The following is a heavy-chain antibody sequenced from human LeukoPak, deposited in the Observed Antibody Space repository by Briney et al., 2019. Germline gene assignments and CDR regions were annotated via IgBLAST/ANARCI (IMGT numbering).Heavy chain of an antibody. CDR2: INPNSGGT. J-gene: IGHJ5*01. D-gene: IGHD3-10*01. Sequence: ASVKLSCKASGYTFTCYYMHWVRQAPGQGLEWVGWINPNSGGTNYSQKFQGRVSMTRATYISTAYMELRRMRSDDTAVYYCARDRLQYGSGRYFVSWGQGTLVTVSS. CDR3: ARDRLQYGSGRYFVS. CDR1: GYTFTCYY. V-gene: IGHV1-2*02.